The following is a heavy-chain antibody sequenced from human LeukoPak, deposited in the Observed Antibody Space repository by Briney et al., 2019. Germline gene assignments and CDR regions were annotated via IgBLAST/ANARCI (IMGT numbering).Heavy chain of an antibody. V-gene: IGHV3-23*01. CDR2: ISGSGGST. CDR1: GFTFSSSA. CDR3: AGGGIAAAGIIEDY. J-gene: IGHJ4*02. Sequence: LGGSLRLPCAASGFTFSSSAMSWVRQAPGKGLEWVSSISGSGGSTYYADSVKGRFTISRDNAKNSLYLQMNSLRAEDTAVYYCAGGGIAAAGIIEDYWGQGTLVTVSS. D-gene: IGHD6-13*01.